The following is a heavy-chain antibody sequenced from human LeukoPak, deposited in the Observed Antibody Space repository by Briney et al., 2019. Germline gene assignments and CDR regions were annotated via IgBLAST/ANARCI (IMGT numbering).Heavy chain of an antibody. Sequence: PSETLSLTCTVSGGSISSYYWSWIRQPPGKGLEWIGYIYYSGSTNYNPSLKSRVTISVDTSKNQFSLKLSSVTAADTAVYYCARLRSSRWTFSASWFDPWGQGTLVTVSS. CDR3: ARLRSSRWTFSASWFDP. CDR2: IYYSGST. V-gene: IGHV4-59*08. J-gene: IGHJ5*02. CDR1: GGSISSYY. D-gene: IGHD6-13*01.